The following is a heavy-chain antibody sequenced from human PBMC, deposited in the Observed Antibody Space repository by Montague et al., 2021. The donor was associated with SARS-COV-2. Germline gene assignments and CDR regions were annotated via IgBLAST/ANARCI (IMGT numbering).Heavy chain of an antibody. CDR1: GFTFSSYD. D-gene: IGHD1-26*01. Sequence: SLRLSCAASGFTFSSYDMHWVRQAPGKGLDWVAVISYDGSNKYYADSGKGRFTISRDNSKNTLYLQMNSLRAEDTAVYYCAKDVGLRNFFDYWGQGTLVTVSS. CDR2: ISYDGSNK. J-gene: IGHJ4*02. V-gene: IGHV3-30*18. CDR3: AKDVGLRNFFDY.